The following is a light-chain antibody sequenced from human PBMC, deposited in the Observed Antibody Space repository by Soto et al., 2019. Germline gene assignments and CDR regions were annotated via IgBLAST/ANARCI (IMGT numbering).Light chain of an antibody. Sequence: DIQMTQSPSSLSASVGARVTITCQAIQDISNYLNGYQQRPGKAPKLLIYDASNLETGVPSRFSGSGSGTDVTFTISSLQPEDMATYYCQQYDDLPLTFGGGTKVEIK. CDR2: DAS. J-gene: IGKJ4*01. CDR3: QQYDDLPLT. CDR1: QDISNY. V-gene: IGKV1-33*01.